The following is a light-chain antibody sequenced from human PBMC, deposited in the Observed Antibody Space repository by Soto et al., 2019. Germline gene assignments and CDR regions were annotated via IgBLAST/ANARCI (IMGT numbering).Light chain of an antibody. V-gene: IGKV3-15*01. CDR3: HQYNFWPS. CDR2: GAS. Sequence: EIVLTQSPATLSLSPGERATLSCRASRSFASSYLAWYQHKPGQAPRLLIYGASTRATGIPARFSGSGSGTEFTLTISSLQSEDFAVYYCHQYNFWPSFGQGTKVDIK. CDR1: RSFASSY. J-gene: IGKJ1*01.